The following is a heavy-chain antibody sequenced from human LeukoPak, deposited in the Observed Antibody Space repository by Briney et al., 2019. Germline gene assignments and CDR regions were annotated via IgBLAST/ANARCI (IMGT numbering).Heavy chain of an antibody. CDR1: GFTVSSNY. Sequence: GGSLRLSCAASGFTVSSNYMSWVRQAPGKGLEWVSVIYSCGSTYYADSVKGRFTISRDNAKNSLYLQMNSLRAEDMALYYCAKDRGYSSSHGGAFDIWGQGTMVTVSS. CDR2: IYSCGST. V-gene: IGHV3-53*05. CDR3: AKDRGYSSSHGGAFDI. J-gene: IGHJ3*02. D-gene: IGHD6-13*01.